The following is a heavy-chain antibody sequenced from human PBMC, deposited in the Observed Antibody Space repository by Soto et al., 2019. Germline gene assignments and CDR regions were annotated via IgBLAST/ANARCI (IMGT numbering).Heavy chain of an antibody. J-gene: IGHJ4*02. CDR1: GASISFGGYS. Sequence: SETLSLTCTVSGASISFGGYSWSWIRQTPGKGLEWIGYINHLETTFYNPSFESRLTLSIDRAKNQFSLKLHSMSAADRAVYFCARGGGSDSFDYWGQGILVTVSS. CDR3: ARGGGSDSFDY. D-gene: IGHD1-26*01. V-gene: IGHV4-30-2*01. CDR2: INHLETT.